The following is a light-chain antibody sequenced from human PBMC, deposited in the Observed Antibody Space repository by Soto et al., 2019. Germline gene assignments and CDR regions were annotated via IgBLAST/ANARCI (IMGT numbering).Light chain of an antibody. V-gene: IGKV3-15*01. CDR3: QQYNNWPPLT. CDR1: QTVSSN. J-gene: IGKJ4*01. CDR2: GAS. Sequence: EIVLAQSPGTLSFSPGERATLSGRASQTVSSNYLAWYQQKPGQAPRLLIYGASSRATGIPARFSGSGSGTEFTLTISSLQSEDFAVYYCQQYNNWPPLTFGGGTKVDI.